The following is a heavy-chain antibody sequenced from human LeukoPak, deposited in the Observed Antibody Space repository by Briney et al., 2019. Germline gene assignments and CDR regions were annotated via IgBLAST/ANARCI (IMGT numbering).Heavy chain of an antibody. J-gene: IGHJ4*02. V-gene: IGHV4-39*01. CDR2: IYYSGST. Sequence: SETLSLTCTVSGVSISSSSYYWGWIRQPPGKGLEWIGSIYYSGSTYYNPSLEGRVTISVDTSKNQFSLKLSSVTAADTAVYYCASTLMVYAIAYGGFDYWGQGTLVTVSS. CDR3: ASTLMVYAIAYGGFDY. D-gene: IGHD2-8*01. CDR1: GVSISSSSYY.